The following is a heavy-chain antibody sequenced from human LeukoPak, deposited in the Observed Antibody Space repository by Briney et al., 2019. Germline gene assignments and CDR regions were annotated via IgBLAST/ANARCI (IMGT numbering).Heavy chain of an antibody. CDR1: GFTFDDYA. CDR2: ISWNSGSI. D-gene: IGHD6-13*01. Sequence: PGGSLRLSCAASGFTFDDYAMRWVRQAPGKGLEWVSGISWNSGSIGYADSVKGRFTISRDNAKNSLYLQMNSLRAEDTALYYCAKDYSSSGMDYWGQGTLVTVSS. CDR3: AKDYSSSGMDY. J-gene: IGHJ4*02. V-gene: IGHV3-9*01.